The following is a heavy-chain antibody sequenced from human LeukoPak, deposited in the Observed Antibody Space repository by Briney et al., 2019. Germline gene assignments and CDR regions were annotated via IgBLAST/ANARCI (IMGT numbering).Heavy chain of an antibody. Sequence: PGGSLRLSCAASGFTFSSYEMNWVRQAPGKGLEWVSYISSSGSTIYYADSVKGRFTISRDNAKNSLYLQMNSLRAEDTAVYYCARDPLDYVWGTGDAFDIWGQGTMVTVSS. V-gene: IGHV3-48*03. CDR3: ARDPLDYVWGTGDAFDI. J-gene: IGHJ3*02. CDR2: ISSSGSTI. CDR1: GFTFSSYE. D-gene: IGHD3-16*01.